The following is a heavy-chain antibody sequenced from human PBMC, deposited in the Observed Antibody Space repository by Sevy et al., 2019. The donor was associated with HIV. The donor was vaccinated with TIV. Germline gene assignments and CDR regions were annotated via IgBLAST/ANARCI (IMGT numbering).Heavy chain of an antibody. D-gene: IGHD5-18*01. CDR3: TRGTDSYGYFSYYYYGMDV. V-gene: IGHV3-49*03. Sequence: GGSLRLSCTASGFTFGDYAMSWFRQAPGKGLEWVGFIRSKVYGGTTEHAASVKGRFTITRDDSKSIANLQRNSLKTEETAVYYCTRGTDSYGYFSYYYYGMDVWGQGTTVTVSS. J-gene: IGHJ6*02. CDR1: GFTFGDYA. CDR2: IRSKVYGGTT.